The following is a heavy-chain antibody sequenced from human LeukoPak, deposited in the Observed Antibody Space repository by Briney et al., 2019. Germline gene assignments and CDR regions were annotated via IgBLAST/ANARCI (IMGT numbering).Heavy chain of an antibody. CDR1: GFTFSHFA. Sequence: GGSLRLPCAASGFTFSHFAMHWVCQAPGKGLEWVSIISDSGGSTIYADSVKGRFTISRDNSKNTLYLQMNSLRAVDTGTYYCAKGMGAYCDGDCSSRILDFWGQGILVTVSS. CDR2: ISDSGGST. J-gene: IGHJ4*02. D-gene: IGHD2-21*02. CDR3: AKGMGAYCDGDCSSRILDF. V-gene: IGHV3-23*01.